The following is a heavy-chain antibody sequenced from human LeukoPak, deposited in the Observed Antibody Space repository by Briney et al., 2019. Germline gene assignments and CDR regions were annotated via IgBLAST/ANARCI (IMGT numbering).Heavy chain of an antibody. CDR2: TYYRSKWYN. CDR3: ARGRIGGWTNHYYGMDV. J-gene: IGHJ6*02. Sequence: SQTLSLTCAISGDSFSSNSAAWNWIRQSPSRGLEWLGRTYYRSKWYNDYAVSVKSRITINPDTSKNQFSLQLNSVTPKDTAVYYCARGRIGGWTNHYYGMDVWGQGTTVTVSS. CDR1: GDSFSSNSAA. D-gene: IGHD6-19*01. V-gene: IGHV6-1*01.